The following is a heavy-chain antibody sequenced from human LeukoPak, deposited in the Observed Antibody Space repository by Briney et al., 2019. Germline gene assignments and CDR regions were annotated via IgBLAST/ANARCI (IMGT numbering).Heavy chain of an antibody. Sequence: PGGSLRLSCTASGFRFGVFAMIWVRQAPGRGLEWVSSISAGGVNTHYADCVKGRFTVSRDNSKSSMYLQMDSLRVEDTAVYFCAKDPVHLSRSFDNWGQGTLVSVSA. J-gene: IGHJ4*02. CDR2: ISAGGVNT. CDR1: GFRFGVFA. D-gene: IGHD6-6*01. CDR3: AKDPVHLSRSFDN. V-gene: IGHV3-23*01.